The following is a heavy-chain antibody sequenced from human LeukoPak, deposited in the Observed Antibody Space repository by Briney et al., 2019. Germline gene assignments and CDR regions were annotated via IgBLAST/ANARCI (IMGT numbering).Heavy chain of an antibody. Sequence: ASVKVSCTASGYTFTSYGISWVRQAPGQGLEWMGWISAYNGNTNYAQKLQGRGTMTTDTSTSTAYTELRSLISDDTAVYYCARDGSGNYGDYQWPYYYYGMDVWGQGTTVPVSS. D-gene: IGHD4-17*01. J-gene: IGHJ6*02. CDR2: ISAYNGNT. V-gene: IGHV1-18*01. CDR3: ARDGSGNYGDYQWPYYYYGMDV. CDR1: GYTFTSYG.